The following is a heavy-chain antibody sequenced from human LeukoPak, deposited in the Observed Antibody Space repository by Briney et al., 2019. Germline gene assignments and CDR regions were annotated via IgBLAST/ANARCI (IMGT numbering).Heavy chain of an antibody. D-gene: IGHD3-10*01. CDR1: GDSINNNYW. J-gene: IGHJ4*02. CDR3: ARGLLRGVSDY. Sequence: PSGTLSLTCAVSGDSINNNYWWTWVRQPPGKGLEWIGEIYHRGTTNYNPSLKSRVTISVDKSKNQFSLNLNSVTAADTAVYYCARGLLRGVSDYWGQGTLVTVSS. CDR2: IYHRGTT. V-gene: IGHV4-4*02.